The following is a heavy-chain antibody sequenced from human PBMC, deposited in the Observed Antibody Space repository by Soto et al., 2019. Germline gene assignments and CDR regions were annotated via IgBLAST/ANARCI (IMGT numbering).Heavy chain of an antibody. CDR1: GFTFSTYA. CDR3: AREDSSNWDFDY. D-gene: IGHD6-13*01. V-gene: IGHV3-30*04. CDR2: ISYDGSNK. Sequence: GGSLRLSCAVSGFTFSTYAMHWVRQAPGKGLEWVAVISYDGSNKYYADSVKGLFTISRDNSKNTLYLQMNSLRGEDTAVYYCAREDSSNWDFDYWGQGTLVTVSS. J-gene: IGHJ4*02.